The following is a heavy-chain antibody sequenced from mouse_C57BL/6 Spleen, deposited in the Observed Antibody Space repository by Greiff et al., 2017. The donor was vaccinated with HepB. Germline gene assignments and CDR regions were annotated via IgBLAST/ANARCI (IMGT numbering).Heavy chain of an antibody. D-gene: IGHD2-5*01. CDR2: INPYNGGT. V-gene: IGHV1-19*01. J-gene: IGHJ4*01. Sequence: VQLQQSGPVLVKPGASVKMSCKASGYTFTDYYMNWVKQSHGKSLEWIGVINPYNGGTSYNQKFKGKATLTVDKSSSTAYMELNSLTSEDSAVYYCARYSNSTMDYWGQGTSVTVSS. CDR1: GYTFTDYY. CDR3: ARYSNSTMDY.